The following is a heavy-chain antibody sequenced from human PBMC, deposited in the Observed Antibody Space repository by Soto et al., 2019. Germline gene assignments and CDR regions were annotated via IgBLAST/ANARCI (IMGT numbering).Heavy chain of an antibody. CDR1: GVSTSSGTYS. J-gene: IGHJ4*02. CDR3: ARDPGE. D-gene: IGHD2-21*01. Sequence: SETLSLTCTVSGVSTSSGTYSWSWIRQHPGEGLEWIGYISYSGRTYYNPSLKSRVIISVDTSKNQFSLKLNSVTAADTALYYCARDPGEWGQGTLVTV. CDR2: ISYSGRT. V-gene: IGHV4-31*03.